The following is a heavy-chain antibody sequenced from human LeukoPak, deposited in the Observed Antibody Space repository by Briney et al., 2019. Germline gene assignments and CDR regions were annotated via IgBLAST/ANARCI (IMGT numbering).Heavy chain of an antibody. CDR3: ARGFNIGYYDILTGYYGDYFDY. CDR1: GGSISSYY. D-gene: IGHD3-9*01. V-gene: IGHV4-59*01. J-gene: IGHJ4*02. CDR2: IYYSGST. Sequence: MSSESLSLTCTVSGGSISSYYWSWIRQPPGKGLEWIGYIYYSGSTNYNPSLKSRVTISVDTSKNQFSLKLSSVTAADTAVYYCARGFNIGYYDILTGYYGDYFDYWGQGTLVTVST.